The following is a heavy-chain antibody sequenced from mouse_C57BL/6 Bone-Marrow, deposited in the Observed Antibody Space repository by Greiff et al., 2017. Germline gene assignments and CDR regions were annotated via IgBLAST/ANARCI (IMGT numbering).Heavy chain of an antibody. CDR1: GYTFTSYW. Sequence: QVQLQQPGAELVMPGASVKLSCKASGYTFTSYWMHWVKQRPGQGLEWIGEIDPSDSYTNYNQKFKGKSTLTVDTSSSTAYMQLSSLTSEDSAVYFCARSGFITTAYAMDYWGQGTSVTVSS. J-gene: IGHJ4*01. CDR3: ARSGFITTAYAMDY. CDR2: IDPSDSYT. V-gene: IGHV1-69*01. D-gene: IGHD1-1*01.